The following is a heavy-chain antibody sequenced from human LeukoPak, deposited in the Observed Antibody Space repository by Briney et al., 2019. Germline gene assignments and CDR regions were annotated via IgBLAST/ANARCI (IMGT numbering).Heavy chain of an antibody. CDR2: ISAYNGNT. CDR1: GYTFTSYG. V-gene: IGHV1-18*01. J-gene: IGHJ6*03. Sequence: ASVKVSCKASGYTFTSYGISWVRQAPGQGLEWVGWISAYNGNTNYAQKLQGRVTMTTDTSTSTAYMELRSLRSDDTAVYYCARVDGSYYYYYYMDVWGKGTTVTVSS. D-gene: IGHD1-26*01. CDR3: ARVDGSYYYYYYMDV.